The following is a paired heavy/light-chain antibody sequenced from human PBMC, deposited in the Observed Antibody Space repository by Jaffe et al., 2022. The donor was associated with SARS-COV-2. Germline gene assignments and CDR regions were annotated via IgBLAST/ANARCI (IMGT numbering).Light chain of an antibody. Sequence: DIQMTQSPSSLSASVGDRVTITCRASQSISTYLNWYQQKPGKAPKLLIYGASSLQTGVPSRFSGSGSGTDFTLTINSLQPEDFATYYCQQSYSTSVAFGGGTKVEIK. CDR2: GAS. V-gene: IGKV1-39*01. CDR1: QSISTY. CDR3: QQSYSTSVA. J-gene: IGKJ4*01.
Heavy chain of an antibody. CDR1: GFTFSSYA. V-gene: IGHV3-23*01. J-gene: IGHJ5*01. CDR2: ISNIGYST. Sequence: EVQLLESGGGLVQPGGSLRLSCAASGFTFSSYAMNWVRQAPGKGLEWVSSISNIGYSTDYADSVKGRFTISRDNSKNTLYLQMNSLRADDTAVYYCAKEPNGYPPYNWFDSWGQGTLVTVSS. D-gene: IGHD5-12*01. CDR3: AKEPNGYPPYNWFDS.